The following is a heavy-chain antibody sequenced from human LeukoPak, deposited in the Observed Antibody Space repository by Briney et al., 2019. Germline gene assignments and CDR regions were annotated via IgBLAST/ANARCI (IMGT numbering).Heavy chain of an antibody. CDR1: GFTVGSNY. D-gene: IGHD2-8*01. J-gene: IGHJ4*02. CDR2: IYSGGST. CDR3: ARERNAGPFDY. V-gene: IGHV3-66*01. Sequence: TGGSLRLSCAASGFTVGSNYMSWVRQAPGKGLEWVSVIYSGGSTYYADSVKGRFTISRDNSKNTLYLQMNSLRAEDTAVYYCARERNAGPFDYWGQGTLVTVSS.